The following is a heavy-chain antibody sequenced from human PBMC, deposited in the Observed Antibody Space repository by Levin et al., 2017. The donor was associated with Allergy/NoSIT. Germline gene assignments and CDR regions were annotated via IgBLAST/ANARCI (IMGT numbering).Heavy chain of an antibody. V-gene: IGHV4-34*01. CDR3: ARAVHYCSSTSCYSYGWVRWFDP. CDR1: GGSFSGYY. J-gene: IGHJ5*02. Sequence: SETLSLICAVYGGSFSGYYWSWIRQPPGKGLEWIGEINHSGSTNYNPSLKSRVTISVDTSKNQFSLKLSSVTAADTAVYYCARAVHYCSSTSCYSYGWVRWFDPWGQGTLVTVSS. CDR2: INHSGST. D-gene: IGHD2-2*01.